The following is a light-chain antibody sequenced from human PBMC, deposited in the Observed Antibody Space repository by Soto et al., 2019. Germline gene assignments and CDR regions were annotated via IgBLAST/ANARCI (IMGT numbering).Light chain of an antibody. CDR3: QQSYSNPRT. J-gene: IGKJ1*01. CDR2: AAS. CDR1: QSISSY. Sequence: DIQMTQSPSSLSASVGDRVTITCRASQSISSYLNWYQQKPGKAPKLLMYAASSLQSGVPSRFSCSGSGNDFTLTISSLQPEDFAIYYCQQSYSNPRTFGQGTKVEIK. V-gene: IGKV1-39*01.